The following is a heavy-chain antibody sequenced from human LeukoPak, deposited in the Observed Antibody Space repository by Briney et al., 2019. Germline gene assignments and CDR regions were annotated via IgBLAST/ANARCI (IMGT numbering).Heavy chain of an antibody. CDR3: APLKYSSSSSFDY. J-gene: IGHJ4*02. D-gene: IGHD6-13*01. Sequence: SETLSLTCAVYGGSFSGYYWSWIRQPPGKGLEWIGEINHSGSTNYNPSLKGRVTISVDTSKNQFSLKLSSVTAADTAVYYCAPLKYSSSSSFDYWGQGTLVTVSS. CDR2: INHSGST. V-gene: IGHV4-34*01. CDR1: GGSFSGYY.